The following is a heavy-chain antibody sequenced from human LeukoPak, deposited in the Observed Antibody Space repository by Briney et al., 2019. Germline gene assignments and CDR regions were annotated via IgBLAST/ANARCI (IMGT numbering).Heavy chain of an antibody. CDR3: AVWAGRKYNWFDP. CDR2: ISYDGSNK. V-gene: IGHV3-30*03. D-gene: IGHD1-26*01. J-gene: IGHJ5*02. CDR1: GFTFSSYG. Sequence: PGGSLRLSCAASGFTFSSYGMHWVRQAPGKGLEWVAVISYDGSNKYYADSVKGRFTISRDNSKNTLCLQMNSLRAEDTAVYYCAVWAGRKYNWFDPWGQGTLVTVSS.